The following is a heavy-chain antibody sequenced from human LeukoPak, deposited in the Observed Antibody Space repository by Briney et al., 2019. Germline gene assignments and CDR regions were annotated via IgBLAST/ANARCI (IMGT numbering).Heavy chain of an antibody. V-gene: IGHV3-7*01. J-gene: IGHJ4*02. CDR3: ARGESASAWLIEY. CDR1: GFSFSSYW. D-gene: IGHD6-19*01. CDR2: MKHDGSER. Sequence: GGSLRLSCAASGFSFSSYWMSWVRQAPGKGLEWVANMKHDGSERYYVDSVKGRFTISRDNAKKSLYLQMNSLRGEDTAVYYCARGESASAWLIEYWGQGTLVTVSS.